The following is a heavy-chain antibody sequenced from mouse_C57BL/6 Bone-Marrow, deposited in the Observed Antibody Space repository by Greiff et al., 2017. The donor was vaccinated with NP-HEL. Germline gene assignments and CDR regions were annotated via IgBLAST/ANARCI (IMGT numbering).Heavy chain of an antibody. CDR1: GFTFSDYY. V-gene: IGHV5-12*01. Sequence: EVKVEESGGGLVQPGGSLKLSCAASGFTFSDYYMYWVRQTPEQRLEWVAYISNGGGSTYYPDTVKGRFTISRDNAKNTLYLQMSRLKSEDTAMYYCASRGLLRLYAMDYWGQGTSVTVSS. J-gene: IGHJ4*01. CDR2: ISNGGGST. D-gene: IGHD2-3*01. CDR3: ASRGLLRLYAMDY.